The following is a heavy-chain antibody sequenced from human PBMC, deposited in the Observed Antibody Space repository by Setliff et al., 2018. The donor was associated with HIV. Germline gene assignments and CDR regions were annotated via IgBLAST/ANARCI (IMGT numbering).Heavy chain of an antibody. V-gene: IGHV4-4*07. Sequence: SETLSLTCTVSGGSISGFYWSWIRQSAGKGLEWIGRIHTSGDSDFNPSLKSRVTMSVDTSKNQFSLKLTSVTASDTAVYYCARAAAGNTGPFDLWGQGSPVTVSS. CDR2: IHTSGDS. CDR1: GGSISGFY. J-gene: IGHJ4*02. CDR3: ARAAAGNTGPFDL. D-gene: IGHD4-17*01.